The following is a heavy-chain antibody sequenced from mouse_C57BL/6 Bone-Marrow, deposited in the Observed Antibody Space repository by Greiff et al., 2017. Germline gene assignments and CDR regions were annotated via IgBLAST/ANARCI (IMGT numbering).Heavy chain of an antibody. V-gene: IGHV1-39*01. J-gene: IGHJ1*03. CDR2: INPNYGPT. D-gene: IGHD1-1*01. Sequence: EVKLQESGPELVKPGASVKISCKASGYSFTDYNMNWVKQSNGKSLEWIGVINPNYGPTSYNQKFKGKATLTVDQSSSTAYMQLNSLTSEDAAVYYCARTPFYGSSPYWYFDVWGTGTTVTVSS. CDR1: GYSFTDYN. CDR3: ARTPFYGSSPYWYFDV.